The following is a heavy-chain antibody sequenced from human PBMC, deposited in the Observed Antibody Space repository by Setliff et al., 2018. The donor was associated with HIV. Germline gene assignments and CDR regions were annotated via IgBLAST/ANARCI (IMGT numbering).Heavy chain of an antibody. Sequence: ASVKVSCEASGYAFNNFYLHWVRLAPGQGLEWMGMVNPSGGSTVYAQKFQGRVTMTSDTSTNTVYMDLSSLRSDDTAVYFCARGRTYDSSGYIGNWFDPWGQGTLVTVSS. J-gene: IGHJ5*02. D-gene: IGHD3-22*01. V-gene: IGHV1-46*02. CDR2: VNPSGGST. CDR3: ARGRTYDSSGYIGNWFDP. CDR1: GYAFNNFY.